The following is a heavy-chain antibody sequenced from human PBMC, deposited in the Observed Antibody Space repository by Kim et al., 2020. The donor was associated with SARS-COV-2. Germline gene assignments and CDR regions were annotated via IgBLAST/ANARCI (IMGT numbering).Heavy chain of an antibody. Sequence: SETLSLTCAVYGGSFSGYYWSWIRQPPGKGLEWIGEINHSGSTNYNPSLKSRVTISVDTSKNQFSLKLSSVTAADTAVYYCARDGKDFWSGYRNWFDPWG. V-gene: IGHV4-34*01. CDR3: ARDGKDFWSGYRNWFDP. J-gene: IGHJ5*02. CDR1: GGSFSGYY. CDR2: INHSGST. D-gene: IGHD3-3*01.